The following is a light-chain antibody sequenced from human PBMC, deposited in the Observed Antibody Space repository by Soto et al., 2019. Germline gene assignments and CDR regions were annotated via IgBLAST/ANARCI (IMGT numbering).Light chain of an antibody. V-gene: IGKV1-39*01. Sequence: DIQMTQSPSSLSASVGDRVTITCRASQTIINFLNWYQQKPGKAPKLLIYAASSLHGGVPSRFSGSGSGTDFTLTISSLQPEDFATYYCQQNYNSPVTFGGGTKVEIK. J-gene: IGKJ4*01. CDR1: QTIINF. CDR3: QQNYNSPVT. CDR2: AAS.